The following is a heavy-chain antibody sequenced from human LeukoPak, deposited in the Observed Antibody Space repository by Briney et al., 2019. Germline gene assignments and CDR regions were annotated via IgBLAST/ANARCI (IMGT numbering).Heavy chain of an antibody. D-gene: IGHD6-19*01. J-gene: IGHJ3*02. V-gene: IGHV4-59*02. Sequence: SETLSLTCPMSGDSVSSYSWSWIRQPPGKGLEWIAYIFFVGTTHYNPSLKSRATISIDTSKNQFSLKLTSVTAADTAMYYCARRGWSDASDIWGQGTMVTVSS. CDR2: IFFVGTT. CDR1: GDSVSSYS. CDR3: ARRGWSDASDI.